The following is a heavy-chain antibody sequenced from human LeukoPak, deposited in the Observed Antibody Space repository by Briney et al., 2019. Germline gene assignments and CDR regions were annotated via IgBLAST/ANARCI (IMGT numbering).Heavy chain of an antibody. D-gene: IGHD7-27*01. V-gene: IGHV4-31*03. CDR1: GGSISSGGYY. CDR3: ARRLGMGPPYFDY. Sequence: PSQTLSLTCTVSGGSISSGGYYWSWIRQHPGKGLEWIGYIYYSGSTYYNPSLKSRVAISVDTSKNQFSLKLSSVTAADTAVYYCARRLGMGPPYFDYWGQGTLVTVSS. J-gene: IGHJ4*02. CDR2: IYYSGST.